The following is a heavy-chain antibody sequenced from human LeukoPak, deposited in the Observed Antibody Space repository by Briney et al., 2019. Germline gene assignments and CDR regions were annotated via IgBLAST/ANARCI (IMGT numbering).Heavy chain of an antibody. Sequence: GGSLRLSCAASGFIFANSAMSWVRQAPGKGLEWVSYISNSGSTKYYADSVKGRFTISRDNAKNSLYLQMNSLRAEDTAVYYCAELGITMIGGVWGKGTTVTISS. CDR3: AELGITMIGGV. CDR1: GFIFANSA. CDR2: ISNSGSTK. V-gene: IGHV3-48*03. D-gene: IGHD3-10*02. J-gene: IGHJ6*04.